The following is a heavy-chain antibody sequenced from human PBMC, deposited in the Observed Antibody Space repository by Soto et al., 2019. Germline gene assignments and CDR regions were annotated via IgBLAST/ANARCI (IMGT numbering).Heavy chain of an antibody. J-gene: IGHJ4*02. CDR1: GGSCSGYY. CDR3: ARDKYIAVAGIGLDY. V-gene: IGHV4-34*01. CDR2: INHSGST. Sequence: SETLSLTCAVFGGSCSGYYWSWIRQPPGKGLEWIGEINHSGSTNYNPSLKSRVTISVDTSKNQFSLKLSSVTAADTAVYYCARDKYIAVAGIGLDYWGQGTLVTVSS. D-gene: IGHD6-19*01.